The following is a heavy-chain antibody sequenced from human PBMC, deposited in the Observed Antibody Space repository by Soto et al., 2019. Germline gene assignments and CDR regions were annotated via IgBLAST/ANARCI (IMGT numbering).Heavy chain of an antibody. V-gene: IGHV1-3*01. D-gene: IGHD3-10*01. J-gene: IGHJ6*02. Sequence: EASVKVSCKASGYTFTSYAMHWVRQAPGQRLEWMGWINAGNGNTKYSQKFQGRVTITRDTSASTAYMELSSLRSEDTAVYYCAREGSSEKYYYYGMDVWGQGTTVTVSS. CDR1: GYTFTSYA. CDR3: AREGSSEKYYYYGMDV. CDR2: INAGNGNT.